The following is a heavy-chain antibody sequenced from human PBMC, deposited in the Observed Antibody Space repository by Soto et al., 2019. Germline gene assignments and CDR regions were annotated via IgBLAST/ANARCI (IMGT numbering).Heavy chain of an antibody. CDR3: ARDFDAFKWFGPIDYYYYYGMDV. CDR2: IIPIFGTA. V-gene: IGHV1-69*13. J-gene: IGHJ6*02. CDR1: GGTFSSYA. Sequence: GASVKVSCKASGGTFSSYAISWVRQAPGQGLEWMGGIIPIFGTANYAQKFQGRGTITADESTSTAYMELSSLRSEDTAVYYCARDFDAFKWFGPIDYYYYYGMDVWGQGTTVTVSS. D-gene: IGHD3-10*01.